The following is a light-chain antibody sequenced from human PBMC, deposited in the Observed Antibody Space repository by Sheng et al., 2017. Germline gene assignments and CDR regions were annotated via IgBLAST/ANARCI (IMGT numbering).Light chain of an antibody. CDR1: QSVSSSY. Sequence: EIVLTQSPGTLSLSPGDSATLSCRASQSVSSSYLAWYQQKPGQAPRLLIYGASSRATGIPDRFSGSGSGTDFTLTISRLEPEDFAVYYCQQYGSSSLYSFGQGTKLEI. CDR3: QQYGSSSLYS. CDR2: GAS. V-gene: IGKV3-20*01. J-gene: IGKJ2*03.